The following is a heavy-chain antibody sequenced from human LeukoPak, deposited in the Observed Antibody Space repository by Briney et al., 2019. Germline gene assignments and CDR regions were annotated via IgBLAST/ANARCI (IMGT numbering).Heavy chain of an antibody. D-gene: IGHD3-10*01. CDR1: GYTFTSYD. CDR2: MNPNSGNT. J-gene: IGHJ6*03. Sequence: ASVKVSFKASGYTFTSYDINWVRQATGQGLEWMGWMNPNSGNTGYAQKFQGRVTMTRNTSISTAYMELSSLRSEDTAVYYCARAPIVRGVFSLPWNHYYMDVWGKGTTVTISS. CDR3: ARAPIVRGVFSLPWNHYYMDV. V-gene: IGHV1-8*01.